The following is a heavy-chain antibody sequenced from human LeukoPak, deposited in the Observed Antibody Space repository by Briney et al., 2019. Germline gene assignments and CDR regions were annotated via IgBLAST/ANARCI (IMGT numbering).Heavy chain of an antibody. Sequence: PGESLKISCKGSGYSFTSYWIGWVRQMPGKGLEWMGIIYPGDSDTRYSPSFQGQVTISADKSISTAYLQWSSLKASDTAMYYCARSQFSYGFWEGFDYWGQGTLVTVSS. CDR3: ARSQFSYGFWEGFDY. D-gene: IGHD5-18*01. CDR1: GYSFTSYW. V-gene: IGHV5-51*01. J-gene: IGHJ4*02. CDR2: IYPGDSDT.